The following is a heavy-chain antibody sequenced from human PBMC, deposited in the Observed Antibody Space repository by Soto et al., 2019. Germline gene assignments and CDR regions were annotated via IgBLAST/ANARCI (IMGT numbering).Heavy chain of an antibody. CDR2: IIPIFGTA. CDR1: GGTFSSYA. J-gene: IGHJ4*02. D-gene: IGHD4-17*01. V-gene: IGHV1-69*13. Sequence: GPSVKVSCKASGGTFSSYAISWVRQAPGQGLEWMGGIIPIFGTANYAQKFQGRVTITADESTSTAYMELSSLRSEDTAVYYCARGGTRVVTTVVTPFDYWGQGTLVTVSS. CDR3: ARGGTRVVTTVVTPFDY.